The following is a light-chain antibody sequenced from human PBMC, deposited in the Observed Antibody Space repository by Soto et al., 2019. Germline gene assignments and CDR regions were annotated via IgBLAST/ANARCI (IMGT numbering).Light chain of an antibody. CDR3: QQRSNWPPKIT. J-gene: IGKJ5*01. CDR2: GAS. CDR1: QSVSSSN. Sequence: EIVLTQSPGTLSLSPGERATLSCRASQSVSSSNLAWYQQKPGQAPRLLIYGASTRATGIPARFSGSGSGTDFTLTISSLEPEDFAVYYCQQRSNWPPKITFGQGTRLENK. V-gene: IGKV3D-20*02.